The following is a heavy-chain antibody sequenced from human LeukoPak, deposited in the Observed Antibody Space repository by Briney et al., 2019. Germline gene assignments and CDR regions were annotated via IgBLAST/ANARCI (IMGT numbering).Heavy chain of an antibody. CDR1: GFTFDDYT. Sequence: GGSLRLSCAASGFTFDDYTMHWVRQAPGKGLEWVSLIRWDGGSTCHADSVKGRFTISRDNSKNSLYLQMNSLRTEDTALYYCAILTGYHDFDHWGQGTQVTVSS. CDR3: AILTGYHDFDH. CDR2: IRWDGGST. J-gene: IGHJ4*02. D-gene: IGHD3-9*01. V-gene: IGHV3-43*01.